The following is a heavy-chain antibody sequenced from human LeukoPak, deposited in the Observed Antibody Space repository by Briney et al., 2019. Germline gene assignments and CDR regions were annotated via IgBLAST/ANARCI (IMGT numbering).Heavy chain of an antibody. D-gene: IGHD5-18*01. V-gene: IGHV3-23*01. CDR3: AKVTTAMVVAGPDFDY. J-gene: IGHJ4*02. CDR1: GFTFSSYA. Sequence: PGGSLRLSCAASGFTFSSYAMSWVRQAPGKGLEWVSAISGSGGSTYYADSVKGRFTISRDNSKNTLYLQMNSLRAEDTAVYYCAKVTTAMVVAGPDFDYWGQGTLVTVSS. CDR2: ISGSGGST.